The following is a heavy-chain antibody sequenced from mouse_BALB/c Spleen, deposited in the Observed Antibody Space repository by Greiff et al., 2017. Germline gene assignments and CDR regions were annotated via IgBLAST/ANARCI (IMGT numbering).Heavy chain of an antibody. V-gene: IGHV1-20*02. Sequence: VQLQQSGPELVKPGASVKISCKASGYSFTGYFMNWVMQSHGKSLEWIGRINPYNGDTFYNQKFKGKATLTVDKSSSTAHMELRSLASEDSAVYYCARRSYGNYVYAMDYWGQGTSVTVSS. CDR2: INPYNGDT. CDR3: ARRSYGNYVYAMDY. D-gene: IGHD2-1*01. CDR1: GYSFTGYF. J-gene: IGHJ4*01.